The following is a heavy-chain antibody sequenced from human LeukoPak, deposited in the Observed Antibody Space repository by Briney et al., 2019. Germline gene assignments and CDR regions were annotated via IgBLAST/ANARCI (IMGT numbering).Heavy chain of an antibody. V-gene: IGHV4-59*01. CDR3: ARMYSSGWYRVAFDI. D-gene: IGHD6-19*01. CDR1: GGSISSYY. J-gene: IGHJ3*02. CDR2: IYYSGST. Sequence: SETLSLTCTVSGGSISSYYWSWIRQPPGKGLEWIGYIYYSGSTNYNPSLKSRVTISVDTSKNQFSLKLSSVTAADTAVYYCARMYSSGWYRVAFDIWGQGTMVTVSP.